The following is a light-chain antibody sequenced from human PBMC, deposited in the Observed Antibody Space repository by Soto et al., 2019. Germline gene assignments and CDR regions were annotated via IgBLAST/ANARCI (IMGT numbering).Light chain of an antibody. CDR1: QSISSY. J-gene: IGKJ4*01. CDR2: AAS. Sequence: DRKVTRSRCSLYASVGDRVTITCRASQSISSYLNWYQQKPGKAPKLLIYAASSLQSGVPSRFSGSGSGTDFTLTISCLQSEDFATYYCQQYYSYPLPFGGRT. V-gene: IGKV1-39*01. CDR3: QQYYSYPLP.